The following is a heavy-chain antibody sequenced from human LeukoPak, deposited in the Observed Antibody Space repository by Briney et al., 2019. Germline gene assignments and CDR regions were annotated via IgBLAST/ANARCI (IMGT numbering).Heavy chain of an antibody. J-gene: IGHJ4*02. CDR1: GGSISSYY. V-gene: IGHV4-59*01. CDR3: ARENRYCTGGNCYEMFDS. CDR2: IYYSGST. D-gene: IGHD2-15*01. Sequence: SETLSLTCTVPGGSISSYYWSWIRQTPGKGLEWIGYIYYSGSTNYNPSLQGRVILSVDTSKNQFSLKMTSVTAADTAVHYCARENRYCTGGNCYEMFDSWGQGTLVSVFS.